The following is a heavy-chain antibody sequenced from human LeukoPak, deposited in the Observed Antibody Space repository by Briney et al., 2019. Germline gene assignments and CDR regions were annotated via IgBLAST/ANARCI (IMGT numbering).Heavy chain of an antibody. CDR1: GFTFNSYA. CDR3: AKYLGSGSAFDY. CDR2: MSGSGRSA. J-gene: IGHJ4*02. V-gene: IGHV3-23*01. Sequence: GGSLRLSCAASGFTFNSYAMTWVRQAPGKGLEWVSSMSGSGRSAYYVESVKGRFTISRDNSKNTLYLQMNSLRAEDTAVYYCAKYLGSGSAFDYWGQGTLVTV. D-gene: IGHD3-10*01.